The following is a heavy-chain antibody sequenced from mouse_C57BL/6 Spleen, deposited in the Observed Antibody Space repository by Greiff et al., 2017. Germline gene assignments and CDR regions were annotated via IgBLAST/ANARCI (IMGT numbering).Heavy chain of an antibody. CDR3: ARSLLGWYFDV. J-gene: IGHJ1*03. CDR2: IYPSDSET. D-gene: IGHD3-3*01. V-gene: IGHV1-61*01. Sequence: QSCKASGYTFTSYWMDWVKQRPGQGLEWIGNIYPSDSETHYNQKFKDKATLTVDKSSSTAYMQLSSLTSEDSAVYYCARSLLGWYFDVWGTGTTVTVSS. CDR1: GYTFTSYW.